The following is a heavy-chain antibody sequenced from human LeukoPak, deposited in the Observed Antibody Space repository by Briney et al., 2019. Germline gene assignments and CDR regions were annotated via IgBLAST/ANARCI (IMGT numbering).Heavy chain of an antibody. D-gene: IGHD3-3*01. Sequence: GGSLRLSCAASGFTFSSYSMNWVRQAPGKGLEWVSSISSSSSYIYYADSVKGRFTISRDNAKNSLYLQMNSLRAEDTAVYYCVRDHYDFWSGYYGGYYYYMDVWGKGTTVTVSS. CDR3: VRDHYDFWSGYYGGYYYYMDV. CDR2: ISSSSSYI. CDR1: GFTFSSYS. J-gene: IGHJ6*03. V-gene: IGHV3-21*01.